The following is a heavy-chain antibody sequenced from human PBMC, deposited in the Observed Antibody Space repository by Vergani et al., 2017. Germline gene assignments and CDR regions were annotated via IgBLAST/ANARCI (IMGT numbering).Heavy chain of an antibody. D-gene: IGHD6-13*01. CDR2: ISWNSGSI. CDR3: AKDNAAAGPFDY. V-gene: IGHV3-9*01. J-gene: IGHJ4*02. Sequence: EVQLVESGGGLVQPGRSLRLSCAASGFTFDDYAMHWVRQAPGKGLEWVSGISWNSGSIGYADSVKGRFTISRDNAKNSLSLQMNSLRAEDTALYYCAKDNAAAGPFDYWGQGTLVTVS. CDR1: GFTFDDYA.